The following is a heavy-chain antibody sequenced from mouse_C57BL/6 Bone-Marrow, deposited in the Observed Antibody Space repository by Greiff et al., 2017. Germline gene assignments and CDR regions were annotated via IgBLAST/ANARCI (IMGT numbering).Heavy chain of an antibody. CDR2: ISNGGGST. J-gene: IGHJ4*01. V-gene: IGHV5-12*01. D-gene: IGHD1-1*01. Sequence: EVQLVESGGGLVQPGGSLKLSCAASGFTFSDYYMYWVRQTPEKRLEWVAYISNGGGSTYYPDTVKGRFTLARDNAKNTLYLQMSRLKSEDTAMYFCAKWVTTVVAPYAMDYWCQGTSATVSS. CDR3: AKWVTTVVAPYAMDY. CDR1: GFTFSDYY.